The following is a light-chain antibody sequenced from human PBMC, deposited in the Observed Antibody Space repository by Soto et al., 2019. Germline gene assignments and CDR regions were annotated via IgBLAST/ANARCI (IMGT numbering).Light chain of an antibody. CDR2: EVS. V-gene: IGLV2-14*01. CDR1: SSDVGGYNY. CDR3: NSYTGSGIV. Sequence: QSALTQPASVSWSPGQSITISCSLTSSDVGGYNYVSWYQHHPGKAPKLMIYEVSNRPSGVSYRFSGSKSGNTASLTISGLQAEDEADYYCNSYTGSGIVFGTGTKVTVL. J-gene: IGLJ1*01.